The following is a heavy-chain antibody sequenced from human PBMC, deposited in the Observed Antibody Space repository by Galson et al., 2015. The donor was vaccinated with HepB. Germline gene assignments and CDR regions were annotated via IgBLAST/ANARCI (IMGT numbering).Heavy chain of an antibody. D-gene: IGHD4-17*01. CDR1: GFTFSDCY. CDR2: ISSNTIYA. J-gene: IGHJ4*02. Sequence: SLRLSCAASGFTFSDCYMSWIRRAPGKGLEWLSYISSNTIYANYADSVKGRFTISRDNVKNTMFLQMDSLRADDTAVYYCARVADSDYGDHAHFDYWGQGTLVTVSS. CDR3: ARVADSDYGDHAHFDY. V-gene: IGHV3-11*06.